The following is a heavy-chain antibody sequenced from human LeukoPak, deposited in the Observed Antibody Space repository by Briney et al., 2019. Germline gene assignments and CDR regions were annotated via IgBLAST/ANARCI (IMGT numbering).Heavy chain of an antibody. CDR1: GASISSHY. J-gene: IGHJ3*02. CDR3: ARHTSDGYGPAPYGFDI. V-gene: IGHV4-59*08. D-gene: IGHD2-2*03. Sequence: SETLSLTCTVSGASISSHYWSWIRQPPGKGLEWIGYLYYSGSTNYSPSLKSRVTISVDTSKNQFSLKLSSVTAADTAVYYCARHTSDGYGPAPYGFDIWGQGTMVTVSS. CDR2: LYYSGST.